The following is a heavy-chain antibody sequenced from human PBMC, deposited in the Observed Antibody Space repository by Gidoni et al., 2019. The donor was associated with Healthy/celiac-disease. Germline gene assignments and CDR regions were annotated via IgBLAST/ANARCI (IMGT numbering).Heavy chain of an antibody. Sequence: QVQLQQWGAGLLKPSETLSLTCAVYGGSFSGYYWSWIRQPPGKGLEWIGEINHSGSTNYNPSLKSRVTISVDTSKNQFSLKLSSVTAADTAVYYCARGRLLQLWFDYWGQGTLVTVSS. CDR3: ARGRLLQLWFDY. J-gene: IGHJ4*02. CDR2: INHSGST. CDR1: GGSFSGYY. D-gene: IGHD5-18*01. V-gene: IGHV4-34*01.